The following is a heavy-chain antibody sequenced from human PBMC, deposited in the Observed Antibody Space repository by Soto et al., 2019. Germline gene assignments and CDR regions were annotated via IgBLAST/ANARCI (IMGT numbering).Heavy chain of an antibody. CDR1: GFTFSSYA. J-gene: IGHJ4*02. V-gene: IGHV3-23*01. Sequence: GGSLRLSCAASGFTFSSYAMSWVRQAPGKGLEWVSAISGSGGSTYYADSVKGRFTISRDNSKNTLYLQMNSLRAEDTAVYYCAKGPSPGCSSTSCYDEYYFEYWGQGTLVTVSS. CDR2: ISGSGGST. CDR3: AKGPSPGCSSTSCYDEYYFEY. D-gene: IGHD2-2*01.